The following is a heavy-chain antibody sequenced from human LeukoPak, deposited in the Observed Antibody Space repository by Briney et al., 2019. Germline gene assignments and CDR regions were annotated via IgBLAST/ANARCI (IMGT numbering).Heavy chain of an antibody. CDR1: GYDFSNFW. CDR3: ARLRVAGGMPDAFVV. CDR2: IYPGDSDT. D-gene: IGHD2-15*01. J-gene: IGHJ3*01. V-gene: IGHV5-51*01. Sequence: GVSLKISCKGSGYDFSNFWIGWVRQMPGKGLQWMGIIYPGDSDTRYSACFEGQVSISADKALSTAYLQWNSLRASDTATYYYARLRVAGGMPDAFVVWGQGTMVTVSS.